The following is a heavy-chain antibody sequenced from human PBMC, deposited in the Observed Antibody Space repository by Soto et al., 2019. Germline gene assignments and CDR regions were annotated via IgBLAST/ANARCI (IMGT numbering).Heavy chain of an antibody. CDR3: ARSYSSSWYQDNWFDP. V-gene: IGHV4-4*07. CDR1: GGSISSYY. Sequence: SETLSLTCTVSGGSISSYYWSWIRQPAGKGLEWIGRIYTSGSTNYNPSLKSRVTMSVDTSKNQFSLKLSSVTTADTAVYYCARSYSSSWYQDNWFDPWGQGTLVTVSS. D-gene: IGHD6-13*01. CDR2: IYTSGST. J-gene: IGHJ5*02.